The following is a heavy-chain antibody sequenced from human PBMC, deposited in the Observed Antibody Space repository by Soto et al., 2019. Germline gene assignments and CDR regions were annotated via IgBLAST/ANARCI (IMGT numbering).Heavy chain of an antibody. CDR1: GGTFSSYA. CDR3: AREGYCSGGSCYPPKTLGAFDI. Sequence: QVQLVQSGAEVKKPGSSVKVSCKASGGTFSSYAISWVRQAPGQGLEWMGGIIPIFGTANYAQKFQGRVTITADKSTSTAYMELSSLRSEDTAVYYCAREGYCSGGSCYPPKTLGAFDIWGQGTMVTVSS. J-gene: IGHJ3*02. D-gene: IGHD2-15*01. V-gene: IGHV1-69*06. CDR2: IIPIFGTA.